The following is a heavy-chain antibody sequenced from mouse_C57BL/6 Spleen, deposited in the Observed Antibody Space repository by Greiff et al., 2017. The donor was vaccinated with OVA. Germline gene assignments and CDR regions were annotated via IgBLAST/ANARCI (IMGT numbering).Heavy chain of an antibody. V-gene: IGHV1-69*01. CDR3: ARSYGSSSAWFAY. CDR1: GYTFTSYW. Sequence: QVQLQQPGAELVMPGASVKLSCKASGYTFTSYWMHWVKQRPGQGLEWIGGIDPSDSYTNYNQKFKGKSTLTVDKSSSTAYMQLSSLTSEASAVYYCARSYGSSSAWFAYWGQGTLVTVSA. J-gene: IGHJ3*01. CDR2: IDPSDSYT. D-gene: IGHD1-1*01.